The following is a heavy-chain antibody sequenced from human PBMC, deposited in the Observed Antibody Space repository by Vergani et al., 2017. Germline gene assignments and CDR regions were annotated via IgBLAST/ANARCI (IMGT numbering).Heavy chain of an antibody. J-gene: IGHJ6*02. CDR2: IKQDGSEK. CDR3: ARDGASVTGSYYYYYGMDV. V-gene: IGHV3-7*03. D-gene: IGHD7-27*01. CDR1: GFTFSSYW. Sequence: EVQLVESGGGLVQPGGSLRLSCAASGFTFSSYWMSWVRQAPGKGLEWVANIKQDGSEKYYVDSVKGRFTISRDNAKNSLYLQMNSLRAEDTAVYYCARDGASVTGSYYYYYGMDVWGQGTTVTVSS.